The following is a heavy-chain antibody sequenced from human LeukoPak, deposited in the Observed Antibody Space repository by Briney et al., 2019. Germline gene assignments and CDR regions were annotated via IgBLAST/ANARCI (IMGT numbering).Heavy chain of an antibody. Sequence: SETLSLTCAVYGGSFSGYYWSWIRQPSGKGLEWIGEINHSGSTNYNPSLKSRVTISVDTSKNQFSLKLSSVTAADTAVYYCARRSYDYVWGTDYWGQGTLVTVSS. CDR3: ARRSYDYVWGTDY. CDR2: INHSGST. J-gene: IGHJ4*02. CDR1: GGSFSGYY. V-gene: IGHV4-34*01. D-gene: IGHD3-16*01.